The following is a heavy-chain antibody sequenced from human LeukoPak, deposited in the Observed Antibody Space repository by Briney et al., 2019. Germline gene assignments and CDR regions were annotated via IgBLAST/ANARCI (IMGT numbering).Heavy chain of an antibody. D-gene: IGHD6-6*01. Sequence: SETLSLTCTVSGYSISSGYYWGWIRQPPGKGLEWIGSIYHSGSTYYNPSLKSRVTISVDTSKNQFSLKLSSVTAADTAVYYCAKSYSSSSNNWFDPWGQGTLVTVSS. CDR3: AKSYSSSSNNWFDP. J-gene: IGHJ5*02. CDR2: IYHSGST. CDR1: GYSISSGYY. V-gene: IGHV4-38-2*02.